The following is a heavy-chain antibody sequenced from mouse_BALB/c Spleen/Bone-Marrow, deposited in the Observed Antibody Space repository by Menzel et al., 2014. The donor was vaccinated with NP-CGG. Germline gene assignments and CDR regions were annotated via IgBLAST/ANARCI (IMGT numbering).Heavy chain of an antibody. D-gene: IGHD1-2*01. CDR1: GYTFTSYW. Sequence: VKLMESGAELAKPGASVKMSCKASGYTFTSYWMHWVKQRPGQGLEWIGYINPSTGYTEYNQKFKDKATLTADKSSSTAYMRLSSLTSEDSAVYYCARSYYGYLYYFDYWGQGTTLTVSS. V-gene: IGHV1-7*01. CDR3: ARSYYGYLYYFDY. CDR2: INPSTGYT. J-gene: IGHJ2*01.